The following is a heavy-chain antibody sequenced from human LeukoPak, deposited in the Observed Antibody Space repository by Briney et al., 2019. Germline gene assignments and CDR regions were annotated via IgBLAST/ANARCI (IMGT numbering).Heavy chain of an antibody. V-gene: IGHV3-48*03. CDR3: ATLGYCSSTRCLDY. J-gene: IGHJ4*02. D-gene: IGHD2-2*01. CDR1: GFIFSSYE. CDR2: ISSSGSII. Sequence: GGSLRLSCAASGFIFSSYEMNWVRQAPGKGLEWVSYISSSGSIIYYADSVKGRFTISRDNAKNSLYLQMNSLRAEDTAVHYCATLGYCSSTRCLDYWVQGTLVTVSS.